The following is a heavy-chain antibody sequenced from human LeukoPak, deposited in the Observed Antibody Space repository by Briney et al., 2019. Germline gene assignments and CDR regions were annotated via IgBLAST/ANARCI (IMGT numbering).Heavy chain of an antibody. CDR2: ISSSSGYI. D-gene: IGHD3-22*01. CDR3: ARSHMYYYDSSGYLASDY. CDR1: GFTFSSYS. V-gene: IGHV3-21*01. J-gene: IGHJ4*02. Sequence: GGSLRLSCAASGFTFSSYSMNWVRQAPGKGLAWVSSISSSSGYIFYADSGKGQFSISRDNDKISLYLLMKSLRAEDTAVYYCARSHMYYYDSSGYLASDYWGQGTLVTVSS.